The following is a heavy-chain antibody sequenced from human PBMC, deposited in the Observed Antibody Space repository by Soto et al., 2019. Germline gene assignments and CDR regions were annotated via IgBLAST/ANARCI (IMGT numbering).Heavy chain of an antibody. CDR2: IFSNGDT. J-gene: IGHJ4*02. CDR3: ARDGTYNWV. V-gene: IGHV3-66*01. D-gene: IGHD1-1*01. Sequence: ELQLVASGGGLVQPGGSLRLSCAASGFTVSNNYVRWVRQAPGKGLEWVSLIFSNGDTRYAESVKGRLTISRDSSSNTLYLQTHSRIAEDNGVDYCARDGTYNWVGGQGIHVTVSS. CDR1: GFTVSNNY.